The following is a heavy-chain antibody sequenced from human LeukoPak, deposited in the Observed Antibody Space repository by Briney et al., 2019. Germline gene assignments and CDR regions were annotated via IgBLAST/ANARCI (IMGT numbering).Heavy chain of an antibody. CDR3: AGHWYYYDSSGSLEH. CDR2: IYSGGST. CDR1: GFTVSSNY. J-gene: IGHJ1*01. Sequence: PGGSLRLSCAASGFTVSSNYMSWVRQAPGKGLEWVSVIYSGGSTYYADSVKGRFTISRDNSKNTLYLQMNSLRAEDTDVYYCAGHWYYYDSSGSLEHWGQGTLVTVSS. D-gene: IGHD3-22*01. V-gene: IGHV3-53*01.